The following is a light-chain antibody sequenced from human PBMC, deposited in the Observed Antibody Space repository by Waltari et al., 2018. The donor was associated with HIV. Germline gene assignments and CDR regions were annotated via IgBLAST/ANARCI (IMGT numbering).Light chain of an antibody. Sequence: QSALTQPASMSGSLGQSINISCSGLSSDLGHSHFVSWYQQHPDTVPRVIIYDVNNRPSGVSSRFSGSKSGATASLTISGLQAEDEAVYYCASHSTYTLLYVFGSGTELTVL. V-gene: IGLV2-14*03. CDR1: SSDLGHSHF. J-gene: IGLJ1*01. CDR2: DVN. CDR3: ASHSTYTLLYV.